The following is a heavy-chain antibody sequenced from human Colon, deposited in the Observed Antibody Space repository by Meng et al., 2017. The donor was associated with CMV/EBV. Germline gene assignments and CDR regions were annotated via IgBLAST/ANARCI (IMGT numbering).Heavy chain of an antibody. V-gene: IGHV3-23*01. J-gene: IGHJ4*02. CDR3: AKGTSSTLVRGIDC. D-gene: IGHD6-13*01. CDR1: GFTCSSYA. Sequence: ASGFTCSSYAMCWVRQAPGKGLEWVSSISGSTGRTDYTDSAKGRFTISRDNSKNTLYLEMNSLRAEDTAVYYCAKGTSSTLVRGIDCWGQGTLVTVSS. CDR2: ISGSTGRT.